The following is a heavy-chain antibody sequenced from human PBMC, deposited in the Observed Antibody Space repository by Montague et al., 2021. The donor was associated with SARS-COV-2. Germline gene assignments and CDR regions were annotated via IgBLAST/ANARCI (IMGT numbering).Heavy chain of an antibody. J-gene: IGHJ5*02. D-gene: IGHD3-22*01. CDR3: ARGRSITMMVVIMTDIWFDH. CDR2: IYHTGST. V-gene: IGHV4-59*01. CDR1: GGSISGYY. Sequence: SETLSLTCTVSGGSISGYYWSWIRQPPGKGLEWIGDIYHTGSTNYNPSLKSRVTISVDTSKNQFSLKLSSVTAADTAVYYCARGRSITMMVVIMTDIWFDHWGQGTLVTVSS.